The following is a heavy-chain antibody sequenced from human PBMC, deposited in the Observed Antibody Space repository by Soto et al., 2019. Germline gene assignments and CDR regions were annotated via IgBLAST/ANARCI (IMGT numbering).Heavy chain of an antibody. J-gene: IGHJ4*02. Sequence: EVQLLESGGGLVQPGGSLRLSCAASGFTFSSYAMSWVRQAPGKGLEWVSAISGSGGSTYYADSVKGRFTISRDKSKNTLYLQMNSLRAEDTAVYYCAKDTIRHPSGFGYWGQGTLVTVSS. V-gene: IGHV3-23*01. D-gene: IGHD3-16*01. CDR3: AKDTIRHPSGFGY. CDR2: ISGSGGST. CDR1: GFTFSSYA.